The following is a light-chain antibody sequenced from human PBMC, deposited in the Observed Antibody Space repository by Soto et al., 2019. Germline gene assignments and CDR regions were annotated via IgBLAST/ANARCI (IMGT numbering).Light chain of an antibody. J-gene: IGKJ5*01. CDR3: QQSYSTLIT. CDR1: QSSSSY. Sequence: DIQMTQSPSSLSASVGDRVTITCRASQSSSSYLNWYQQKPGKAPKLLIYAASSLQSGVPSRFSGSGSGTDFTLTISSLHPEDFATYYCQQSYSTLITFGQGTRLEIK. V-gene: IGKV1-39*01. CDR2: AAS.